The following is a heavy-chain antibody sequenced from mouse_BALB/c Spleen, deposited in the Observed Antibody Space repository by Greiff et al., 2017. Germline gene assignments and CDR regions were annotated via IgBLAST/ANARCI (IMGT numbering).Heavy chain of an antibody. Sequence: EVQGVESGGGLVKPGGSLKLSCAASGFAFSSYDMSWVRQTPEKRLEWVAYISSGGGSTYYPDTVKGRFTISRDNAKNTLYLQMSSLKSEDTAMYYCARQYYDYDYAMDYGGQGTSVTVSS. J-gene: IGHJ4*01. CDR2: ISSGGGST. CDR1: GFAFSSYD. D-gene: IGHD2-4*01. CDR3: ARQYYDYDYAMDY. V-gene: IGHV5-12-1*01.